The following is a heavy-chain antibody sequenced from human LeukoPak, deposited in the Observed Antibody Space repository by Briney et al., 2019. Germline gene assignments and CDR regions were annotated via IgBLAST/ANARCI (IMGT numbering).Heavy chain of an antibody. CDR1: GFTFSRYW. CDR2: INSDGSST. V-gene: IGHV3-74*01. CDR3: AREDYGSGSYEFDY. Sequence: GGSLRLSCAASGFTFSRYWVHWVRQAPGKGLVWVSRINSDGSSTSYADSVKGRFTISRDNAKNTLYLQMNSLRAEDTAVYYCAREDYGSGSYEFDYWGQGTLVTVSS. J-gene: IGHJ4*02. D-gene: IGHD3-10*01.